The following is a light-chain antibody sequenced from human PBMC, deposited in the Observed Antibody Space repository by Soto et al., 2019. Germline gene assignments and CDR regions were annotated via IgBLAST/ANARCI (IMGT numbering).Light chain of an antibody. Sequence: EIVMTQSPATLSVSPGERATLSCRASQSVSSNLGWYRQKLGQAPRLLIYATSIKATGIPARFNGRGSGTEFTLTISSLQSEDFAVYYCRQDNNWPPVTFGPGTKVDIK. J-gene: IGKJ3*01. CDR1: QSVSSN. CDR3: RQDNNWPPVT. V-gene: IGKV3D-15*01. CDR2: ATS.